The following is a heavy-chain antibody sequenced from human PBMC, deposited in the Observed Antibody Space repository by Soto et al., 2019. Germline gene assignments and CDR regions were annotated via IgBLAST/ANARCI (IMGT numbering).Heavy chain of an antibody. CDR1: GFTFTIYS. J-gene: IGHJ3*02. CDR2: INYDGTSV. D-gene: IGHD6-19*01. CDR3: TRDRPWEQWQGPHDALEI. V-gene: IGHV3-48*02. Sequence: EMQLVESGGGLVQPGESLRLSCVASGFTFTIYSMSWVRQAPGKGLEWISYINYDGTSVYYSDSVKGRFTISRDNAQNSMFLKVNSLRDEDTALYCCTRDRPWEQWQGPHDALEIWGQGTKVTVSS.